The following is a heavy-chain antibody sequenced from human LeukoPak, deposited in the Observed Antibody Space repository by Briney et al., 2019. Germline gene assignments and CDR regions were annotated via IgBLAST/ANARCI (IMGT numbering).Heavy chain of an antibody. CDR2: IYYNGNT. Sequence: PSETLSLTCTVSGGSIISSSSYWGWIRQPPKKGLEWIGAIYYNGNTYYNRSLRSRVTMSVDTSKNQFSLKLSSVTAADTAVYYCARSLGRVGSGNEFDYWGQGTLVTVSS. CDR3: ARSLGRVGSGNEFDY. V-gene: IGHV4-39*01. CDR1: GGSIISSSSY. J-gene: IGHJ4*02. D-gene: IGHD6-19*01.